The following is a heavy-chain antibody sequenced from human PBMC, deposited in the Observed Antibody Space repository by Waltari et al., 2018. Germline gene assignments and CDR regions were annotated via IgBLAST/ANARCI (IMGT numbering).Heavy chain of an antibody. CDR1: GFTFSSYA. V-gene: IGHV3-23*04. J-gene: IGHJ4*02. Sequence: EVQLVESGGGLVQPGGSLRLSCAASGFTFSSYAMSWVRQAPGKGLEWVSVISGSGGTTYYADSVKGRFTISRDNYKNTLYLQMNSLRAEDTAVYYCAKESGGSGSYYDYWGQGTLVTVSS. CDR2: ISGSGGTT. D-gene: IGHD3-10*01. CDR3: AKESGGSGSYYDY.